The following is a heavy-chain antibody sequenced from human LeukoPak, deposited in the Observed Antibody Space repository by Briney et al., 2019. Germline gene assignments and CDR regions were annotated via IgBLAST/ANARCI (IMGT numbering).Heavy chain of an antibody. V-gene: IGHV6-1*01. J-gene: IGHJ3*02. CDR2: TYYRSKWYN. CDR3: ARDTAAAISVFDI. Sequence: SQTLSLTCAISGDSVSSNSAVWNWLRQSPSRGLEWLGRTYYRSKWYNDYAVTVKSRITVNPDTSKNQFSLQLNSVTPEDTAMYYCARDTAAAISVFDIWGQGTMVTVSS. CDR1: GDSVSSNSAV. D-gene: IGHD5-12*01.